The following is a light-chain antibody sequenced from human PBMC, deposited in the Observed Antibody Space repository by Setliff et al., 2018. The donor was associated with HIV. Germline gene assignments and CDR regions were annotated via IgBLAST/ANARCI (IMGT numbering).Light chain of an antibody. CDR2: ANF. CDR1: FSNIGRNT. CDR3: AAWDDNLNGYV. J-gene: IGLJ1*01. V-gene: IGLV1-44*01. Sequence: QSVLTQPPSASGTPGQRVTISCSGSFSNIGRNTINWYQPLSGTAPKLLIFANFQRPSGVPDRFSGAKSGTSASLAISGLQSEDEADYFCAAWDDNLNGYVFGPGTKVTVL.